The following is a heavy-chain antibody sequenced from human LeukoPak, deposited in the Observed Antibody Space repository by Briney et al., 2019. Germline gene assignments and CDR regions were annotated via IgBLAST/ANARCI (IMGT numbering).Heavy chain of an antibody. CDR2: MLTAGTT. J-gene: IGHJ4*02. Sequence: PGGSLRLSCAASEFIVSSYYMSWVRQAPGKGLEWVSVMLTAGTTYYADSVKGRFTISRDNSKNTLYLQMNSLRAEDTAVYYCAKDFLRSGYSGYPYFDYWGQGTLVTVSS. D-gene: IGHD5-12*01. V-gene: IGHV3-53*01. CDR1: EFIVSSYY. CDR3: AKDFLRSGYSGYPYFDY.